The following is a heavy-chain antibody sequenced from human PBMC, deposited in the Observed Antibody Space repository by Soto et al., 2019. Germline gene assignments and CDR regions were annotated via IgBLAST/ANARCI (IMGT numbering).Heavy chain of an antibody. V-gene: IGHV3-7*01. D-gene: IGHD3-3*01. CDR3: ARDLGRKIRFLEWLPYFDP. CDR2: IKQDGSEK. Sequence: GGSLRLSCAASGFTFSSYWMSWVRQAPGKGLEWVANIKQDGSEKYYVDSVKGRFTISRDNAKNSLYLQMNSLRAEDTAVYYCARDLGRKIRFLEWLPYFDPWGQGTLVTVSS. CDR1: GFTFSSYW. J-gene: IGHJ5*02.